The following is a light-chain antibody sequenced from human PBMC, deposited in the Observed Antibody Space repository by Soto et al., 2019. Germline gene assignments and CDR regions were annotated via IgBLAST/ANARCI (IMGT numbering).Light chain of an antibody. V-gene: IGLV7-43*01. CDR2: SIN. CDR3: LLYYGGAQLWV. CDR1: TGAVTSGYY. J-gene: IGLJ3*02. Sequence: QTVVTQEPSLTVSPGGTVTLTCASSTGAVTSGYYPNWFQQKPGQAPKALIYSINNKHSWTPARFSGSLLGGKAALTLSGVQPEDEAEYYCLLYYGGAQLWVFGGGTKLTVL.